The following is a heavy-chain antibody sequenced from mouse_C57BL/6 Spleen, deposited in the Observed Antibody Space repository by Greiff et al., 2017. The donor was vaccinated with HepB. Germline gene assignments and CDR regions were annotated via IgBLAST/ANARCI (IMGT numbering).Heavy chain of an antibody. Sequence: VKLQESGPELVKPGASVKISCKASGYAFSSSWMNWVKQRPGKGLEWIGRIYPGDGDTNYNGKFKGKATLTADKSSSTAYMQLSSLTSEDSAVYLWSREGVYYFWDWGPGTPLTVSS. CDR2: IYPGDGDT. CDR1: GYAFSSSW. J-gene: IGHJ2*01. V-gene: IGHV1-82*01. CDR3: SREGVYYFWD. D-gene: IGHD1-1*01.